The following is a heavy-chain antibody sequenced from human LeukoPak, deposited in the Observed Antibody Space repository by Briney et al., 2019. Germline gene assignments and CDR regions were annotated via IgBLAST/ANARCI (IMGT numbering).Heavy chain of an antibody. CDR3: ARNRNGQGGYYMDV. CDR1: GYTFTSHC. J-gene: IGHJ6*03. Sequence: ASVKVSCKAYGYTFTSHCLSWIRQAPRQGLEWMGWISPYNGNTHYVQNFQGRVTMTTDTSTSTAYMELRSLRSDDTAVYYCARNRNGQGGYYMDVWGKGTTVTISS. CDR2: ISPYNGNT. V-gene: IGHV1-18*01. D-gene: IGHD1-14*01.